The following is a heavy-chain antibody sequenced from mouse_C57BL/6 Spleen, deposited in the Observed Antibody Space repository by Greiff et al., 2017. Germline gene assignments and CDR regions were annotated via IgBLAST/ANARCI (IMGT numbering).Heavy chain of an antibody. CDR1: GYSFTDYN. Sequence: VQLQQSGPELVKPGASVKISCKASGYSFTDYNMNWVKQSNGKSLEWIGVINPNYGTTSYNQTFKGKATLTVDQSSSTAYMQLNSLTSEDSAVYYSARKADPVVRAMDYWGQGTSVTVSS. D-gene: IGHD1-1*01. J-gene: IGHJ4*01. V-gene: IGHV1-39*01. CDR3: ARKADPVVRAMDY. CDR2: INPNYGTT.